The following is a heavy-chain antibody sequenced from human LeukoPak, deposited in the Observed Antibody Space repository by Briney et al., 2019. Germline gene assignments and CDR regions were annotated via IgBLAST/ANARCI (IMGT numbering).Heavy chain of an antibody. J-gene: IGHJ4*02. CDR2: IYYSGST. V-gene: IGHV4-39*01. D-gene: IGHD3-22*01. CDR1: GDSISTSSYY. CDR3: ARSYYYDYRQIDY. Sequence: SETLSLTCTVSGDSISTSSYYWGWIRQPPGKGLEWLGSIYYSGSTYYNPSLKSRVTISVDTSKNQFSLNLYSVTAADTAVFYCARSYYYDYRQIDYWGQGTLATVS.